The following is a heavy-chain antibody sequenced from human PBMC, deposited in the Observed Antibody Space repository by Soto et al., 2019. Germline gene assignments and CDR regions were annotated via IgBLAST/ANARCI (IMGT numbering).Heavy chain of an antibody. Sequence: QVQLQESGPGLVKPSQTLSLTCTVSGGSISSGDYYWSWIRQPPGKGLEWIGYIYYSGSTYYNPSLKSRVTISVDTSKNQFSLKLSSVTAADTAVYSCAGDYGSAVTDYYYGMDVWGQGTTVTVSS. J-gene: IGHJ6*02. CDR2: IYYSGST. CDR1: GGSISSGDYY. CDR3: AGDYGSAVTDYYYGMDV. V-gene: IGHV4-30-4*01. D-gene: IGHD3-10*01.